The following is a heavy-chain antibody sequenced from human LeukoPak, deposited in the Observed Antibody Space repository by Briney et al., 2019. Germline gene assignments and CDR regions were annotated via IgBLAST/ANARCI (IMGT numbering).Heavy chain of an antibody. CDR3: ARGIYCSSTSCYYYFDY. D-gene: IGHD2-2*01. V-gene: IGHV4-59*01. CDR1: GGSISSNN. Sequence: SETLSLSSTVSGGSISSNNWSWIRQPPGKGLEWIGYIHYSGSTNYNPSLKSRLTISVDTSKNQFSLKLSSVTAADTAVYYCARGIYCSSTSCYYYFDYWGQGTLVTVSS. CDR2: IHYSGST. J-gene: IGHJ4*02.